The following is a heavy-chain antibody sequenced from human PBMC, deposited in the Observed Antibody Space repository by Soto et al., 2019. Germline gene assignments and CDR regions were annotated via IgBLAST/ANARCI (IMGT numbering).Heavy chain of an antibody. CDR2: IYYSGST. CDR1: GVSVSSGSYY. CDR3: ARDNVRIGAFEI. V-gene: IGHV4-61*01. Sequence: PSETRSLTCTVSGVSVSSGSYYLRWIRQPPGKGLEWIGYIYYSGSTNYNPSLKSRVTISVDTSKNQFSLKLSSVTAADTAVYYCARDNVRIGAFEIWGQGKMVTVS. D-gene: IGHD2-15*01. J-gene: IGHJ3*02.